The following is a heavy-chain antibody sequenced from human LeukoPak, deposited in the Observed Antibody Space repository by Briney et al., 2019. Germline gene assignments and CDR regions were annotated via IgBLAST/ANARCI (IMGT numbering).Heavy chain of an antibody. D-gene: IGHD7-27*01. Sequence: ASVKVSCKASGYSFSTFDINWVRQAPGQGLEWMGLLSPNTGKTGYAQKFQDRVTLTGNSSIRTVDMELSSLTSDDTAVHYCARGPLTGEHYHYYMDVWGKGTTVTVSS. CDR3: ARGPLTGEHYHYYMDV. CDR2: LSPNTGKT. V-gene: IGHV1-8*03. CDR1: GYSFSTFD. J-gene: IGHJ6*03.